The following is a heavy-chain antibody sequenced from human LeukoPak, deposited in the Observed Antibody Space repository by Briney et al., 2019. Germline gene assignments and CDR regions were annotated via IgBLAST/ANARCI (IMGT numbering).Heavy chain of an antibody. J-gene: IGHJ4*02. CDR3: ARDWGY. V-gene: IGHV3-23*01. CDR1: GFTFSSYA. Sequence: GGSLRLSCAASGFTFSSYAVSWVRQAPGKGLEWVSAISGSGGNTFFADSVKGRFTISRDNPKNTLYLQMDSLRAEDTAVYYCARDWGYWGQGTLVTVSS. CDR2: ISGSGGNT. D-gene: IGHD7-27*01.